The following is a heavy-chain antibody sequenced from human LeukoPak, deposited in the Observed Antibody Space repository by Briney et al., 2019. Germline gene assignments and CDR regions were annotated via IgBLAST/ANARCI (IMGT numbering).Heavy chain of an antibody. CDR1: GGSISSYY. Sequence: SETLSLTCTVSGGSISSYYWSWIRQPPGKGLEWIGYIYYSGSTYYNPSLKSRVTISVDTSKNQFSLKLSSVTAADTAVYYCAREESGIFDYWGQGTLVTVSS. V-gene: IGHV4-59*12. CDR2: IYYSGST. CDR3: AREESGIFDY. D-gene: IGHD3-3*01. J-gene: IGHJ4*02.